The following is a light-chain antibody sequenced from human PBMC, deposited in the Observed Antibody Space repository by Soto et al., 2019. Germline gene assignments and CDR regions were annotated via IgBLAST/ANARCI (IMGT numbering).Light chain of an antibody. CDR1: SSNIGNNA. CDR2: YDD. Sequence: QSVLTQPPSVSEAPRQRVTISCSGSSSNIGNNAVNWYQQLPGKAPKLLIYYDDLLPSWVSDRFSGSNSGTSASLAISGLQSEDEADYYCAAWDDSLNGVVFGTGTKVTVL. CDR3: AAWDDSLNGVV. J-gene: IGLJ1*01. V-gene: IGLV1-36*01.